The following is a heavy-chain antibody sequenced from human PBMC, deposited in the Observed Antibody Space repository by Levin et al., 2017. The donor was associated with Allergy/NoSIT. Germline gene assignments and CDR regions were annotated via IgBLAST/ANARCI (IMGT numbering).Heavy chain of an antibody. CDR2: ISWNSGSI. Sequence: SLKISCAASGFTFDDYAMHWVRQAPGKGLEWVSGISWNSGSIGYADSVKGRFTISRDNAKNSLYLQMNSLRAEDTALYYCALQIAVAGPFDIWGQGTMVTVSS. D-gene: IGHD6-19*01. V-gene: IGHV3-9*01. CDR3: ALQIAVAGPFDI. J-gene: IGHJ3*02. CDR1: GFTFDDYA.